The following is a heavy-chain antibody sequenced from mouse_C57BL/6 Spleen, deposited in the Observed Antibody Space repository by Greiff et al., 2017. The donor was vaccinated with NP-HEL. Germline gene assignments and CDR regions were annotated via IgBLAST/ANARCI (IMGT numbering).Heavy chain of an antibody. D-gene: IGHD1-1*01. CDR1: GYTFTSYW. V-gene: IGHV1-52*01. J-gene: IGHJ3*01. Sequence: QVQLKESGAELVRPGSSVKLSCKASGYTFTSYWMHWVKQRPIQGLEWIGNIDPSDSETHYNQKFKDKATLTVDKSSSTAYMQLSSLTSEDSAVYYCARDYYGSSPFAYWGQGTLVTVSA. CDR2: IDPSDSET. CDR3: ARDYYGSSPFAY.